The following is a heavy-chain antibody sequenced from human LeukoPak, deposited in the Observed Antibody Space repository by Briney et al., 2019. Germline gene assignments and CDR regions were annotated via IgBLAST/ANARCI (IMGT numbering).Heavy chain of an antibody. CDR3: ASRTVTTAYFDY. CDR2: ISSSSSYI. Sequence: PGGSLRLSCAASGFTFSSYSMNWVRQAPGKGLEWVSSISSSSSYIYYADSVKGRFTISRDNAKNSLYLQMHSLRAEDTAVYYCASRTVTTAYFDYWGQGTLVTVSS. V-gene: IGHV3-21*01. D-gene: IGHD4-17*01. J-gene: IGHJ4*02. CDR1: GFTFSSYS.